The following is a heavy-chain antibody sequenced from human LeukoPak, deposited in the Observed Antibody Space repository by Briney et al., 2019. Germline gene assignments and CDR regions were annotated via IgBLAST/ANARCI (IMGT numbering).Heavy chain of an antibody. CDR3: AKDADDSSGSLDY. J-gene: IGHJ4*02. CDR2: ISSSSSYI. V-gene: IGHV3-21*04. CDR1: GFTFSSYS. D-gene: IGHD3-22*01. Sequence: GGSLRLSCAASGFTFSSYSMNWVRQAPGKGLEWVSSISSSSSYIYYADSVKGRFTISRDNSKNSLYLQMNSLRTEDTALYYCAKDADDSSGSLDYWGQGTLVTVSS.